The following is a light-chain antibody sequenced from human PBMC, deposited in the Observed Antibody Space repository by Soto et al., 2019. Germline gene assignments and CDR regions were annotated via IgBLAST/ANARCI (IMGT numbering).Light chain of an antibody. V-gene: IGLV1-47*01. CDR2: RNN. CDR1: TSNIESHS. Sequence: QSVLTQPPSASGTPGQRITISCSGSTSNIESHSVNWYQQLPGTAPKLLIYRNNQRPSGVPDRFSDSKSGTSASLAISGLRSEDEADYYCAAWDDSLSAYVFGTGTKVTVL. CDR3: AAWDDSLSAYV. J-gene: IGLJ1*01.